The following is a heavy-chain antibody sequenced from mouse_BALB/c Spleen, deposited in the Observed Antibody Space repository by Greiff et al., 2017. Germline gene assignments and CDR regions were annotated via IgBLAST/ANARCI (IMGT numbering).Heavy chain of an antibody. CDR3: ARGDTYAMDY. CDR1: GYTFTSYW. Sequence: VQLQQPGAELVRPGASVKLSCKASGYTFTSYWINWVKQRPGQGLEWIGWIDPENGNTIYDPKFQGKASITADTSSNTAYLQLSSLTSEDTAVYYCARGDTYAMDYWGQGTSVTVSS. CDR2: IDPENGNT. J-gene: IGHJ4*01. V-gene: IGHV14-1*02.